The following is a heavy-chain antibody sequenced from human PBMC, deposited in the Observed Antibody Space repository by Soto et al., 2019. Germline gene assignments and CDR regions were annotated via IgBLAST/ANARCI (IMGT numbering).Heavy chain of an antibody. V-gene: IGHV3-66*01. J-gene: IGHJ6*02. CDR1: GFDASVNF. CDR3: VRENYYYGMDV. CDR2: INNAGST. Sequence: GGSLRLSCAASGFDASVNFMTWVRQAPGKGLEWVSAINNAGSTFYADSVKARFTISRDDSKNTLFLQMNSLRVEDTAMYYCVRENYYYGMDVWGQGTAVTVS.